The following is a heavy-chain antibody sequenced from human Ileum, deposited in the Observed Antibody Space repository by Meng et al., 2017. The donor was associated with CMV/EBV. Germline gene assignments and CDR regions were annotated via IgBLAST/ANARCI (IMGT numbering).Heavy chain of an antibody. Sequence: LSCAVCGFAFPNFGVTWVRRAQGKGLEWVSVVYSGGGSTYYAGSVKGRFTISSDNSKNTLYLQMNSLRAEDTAVYYCAKGGVRYFDYWGQGTLVTVSS. D-gene: IGHD3-16*01. V-gene: IGHV3-23*03. CDR1: GFAFPNFG. CDR3: AKGGVRYFDY. CDR2: VYSGGGST. J-gene: IGHJ4*02.